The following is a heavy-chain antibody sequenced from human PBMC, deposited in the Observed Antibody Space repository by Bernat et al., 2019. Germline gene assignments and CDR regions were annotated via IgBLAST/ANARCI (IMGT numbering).Heavy chain of an antibody. V-gene: IGHV3-7*04. Sequence: EVQLVESGGGLVQPGGSLRLSCAAPGFSFSSYWMTWVRQAPGKGLEWVANIRQDGNEKYYVDSVKGRFTISRDNAKNSLYLQMSSLRAEDTAVYYCARDFKDFGYWGQGTLVTVSS. CDR3: ARDFKDFGY. CDR2: IRQDGNEK. CDR1: GFSFSSYW. J-gene: IGHJ4*02.